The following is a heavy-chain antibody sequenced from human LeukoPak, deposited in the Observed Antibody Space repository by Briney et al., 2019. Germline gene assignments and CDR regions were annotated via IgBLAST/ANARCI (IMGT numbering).Heavy chain of an antibody. Sequence: GGSLRLSCAASGFTFSSYGMPWVRQAPGKGLEWVAVIWYDGSNKYYADSVKGRFTISRDNSKNTLYLQMNSLRAEDTAVYYCARDRVGDGYNAFDYWGQGTLVTVSS. J-gene: IGHJ4*02. V-gene: IGHV3-33*01. D-gene: IGHD5-24*01. CDR2: IWYDGSNK. CDR3: ARDRVGDGYNAFDY. CDR1: GFTFSSYG.